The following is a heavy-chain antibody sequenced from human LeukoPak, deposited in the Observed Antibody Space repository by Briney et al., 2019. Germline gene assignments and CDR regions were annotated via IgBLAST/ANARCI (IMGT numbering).Heavy chain of an antibody. V-gene: IGHV4-61*02. Sequence: PSQTLSLTCTVSGDSITSVGYYWIWLRQPAGKGLEWIGRIYTSGGTNYNPPLKSRVTISVDTSKNQFSLKLSSVTAADTAVYYCARERYGYMDVWGKGTTVTVSS. CDR3: ARERYGYMDV. CDR2: IYTSGGT. J-gene: IGHJ6*03. D-gene: IGHD4-17*01. CDR1: GDSITSVGYY.